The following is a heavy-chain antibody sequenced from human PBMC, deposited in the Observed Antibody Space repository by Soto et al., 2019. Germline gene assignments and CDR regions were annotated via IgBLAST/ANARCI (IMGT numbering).Heavy chain of an antibody. J-gene: IGHJ3*02. V-gene: IGHV4-59*01. Sequence: SETLSLTCTVSGGSISSYYLGWIRQPPGKGLEWIGYIYYSGSTNYNPSLKSRVTISVDTSKNQFSLKLSSVTAADTAVYYCARVGYYDILTGYFDAFDIWGQGTMVTVSS. CDR2: IYYSGST. CDR3: ARVGYYDILTGYFDAFDI. CDR1: GGSISSYY. D-gene: IGHD3-9*01.